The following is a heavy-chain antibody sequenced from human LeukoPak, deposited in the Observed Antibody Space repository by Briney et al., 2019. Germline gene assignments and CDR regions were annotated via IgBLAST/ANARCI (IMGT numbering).Heavy chain of an antibody. Sequence: GGSLRLSCAASGFTFSGSAIHWVRQSSGKGLECVGKFDKKDKGYATATAYAASVKGRFTISRDDSINTAYLQMKSLKTEDTALYYCTRDSGTYNWFDPWGQGTLVTVSS. CDR1: GFTFSGSA. CDR3: TRDSGTYNWFDP. D-gene: IGHD1-26*01. CDR2: FDKKDKGYATAT. J-gene: IGHJ5*02. V-gene: IGHV3-73*01.